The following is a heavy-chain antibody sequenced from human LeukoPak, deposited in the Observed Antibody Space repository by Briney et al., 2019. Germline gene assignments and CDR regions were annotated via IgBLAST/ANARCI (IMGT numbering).Heavy chain of an antibody. CDR1: GGTFSSYA. Sequence: EASVKVSCKASGGTFSSYAISWGRQAPGQGLELMGRVIPILGIANYAQKFQGRVTITADKSTSTAYMELSSLRSEDTAVYYCARDIHLAAAGTYSFDYWGQGTLVTVSS. J-gene: IGHJ4*02. CDR2: VIPILGIA. CDR3: ARDIHLAAAGTYSFDY. D-gene: IGHD6-13*01. V-gene: IGHV1-69*04.